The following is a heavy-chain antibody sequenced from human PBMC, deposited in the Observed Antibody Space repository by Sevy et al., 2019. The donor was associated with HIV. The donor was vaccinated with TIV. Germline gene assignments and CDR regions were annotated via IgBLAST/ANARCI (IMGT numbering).Heavy chain of an antibody. CDR3: ARDLVIPATTDYFYYGMDV. V-gene: IGHV3-21*01. CDR2: IISSSTYI. Sequence: LSLTCAASGFTIRTYNMNWVRQAPGKGLEWVSSIISSSTYIYYADSVKGRLTISRDNAKNSLYLQMSSLRDEDTAVYYCARDLVIPATTDYFYYGMDVWGQGTTVTVSS. D-gene: IGHD2-15*01. CDR1: GFTIRTYN. J-gene: IGHJ6*02.